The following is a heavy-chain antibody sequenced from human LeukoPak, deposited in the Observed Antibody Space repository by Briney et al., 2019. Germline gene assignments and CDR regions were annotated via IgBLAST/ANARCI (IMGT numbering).Heavy chain of an antibody. CDR3: ARVFRSTGFSSGINY. D-gene: IGHD2-15*01. CDR1: GFTFSIYW. Sequence: GGSLRLSCAASGFTFSIYWMTWVRQAPGKGLEWVANINQDGSEKYYVDSVKGRFTISRDNARSSLYVQMNSLRAEDTAVYYCARVFRSTGFSSGINYWGQGTLVTVSS. CDR2: INQDGSEK. J-gene: IGHJ4*02. V-gene: IGHV3-7*01.